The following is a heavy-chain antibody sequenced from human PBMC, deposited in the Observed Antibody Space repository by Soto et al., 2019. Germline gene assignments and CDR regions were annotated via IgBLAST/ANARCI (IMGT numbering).Heavy chain of an antibody. CDR3: AHRRAVPRPPPGWFDP. CDR1: GFSLSTSGVG. J-gene: IGHJ5*02. Sequence: GSGPTLVNPTQTLTLTCTFSGFSLSTSGVGVGWIRQPPGKALEWLALIYWDDDKRYSPSLKSRLSITKDTSKNQVVLTMTNVDPVDTATYYCAHRRAVPRPPPGWFDPWGRGTLVTVSS. D-gene: IGHD2-2*01. V-gene: IGHV2-5*02. CDR2: IYWDDDK.